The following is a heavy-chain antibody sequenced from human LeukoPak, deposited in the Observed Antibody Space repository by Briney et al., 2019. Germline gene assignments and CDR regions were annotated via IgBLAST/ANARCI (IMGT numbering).Heavy chain of an antibody. V-gene: IGHV3-53*01. CDR1: AFTVSSNY. CDR3: ARELTGGSGTYSIPDAFDI. CDR2: IYSGGST. J-gene: IGHJ3*02. D-gene: IGHD3-10*01. Sequence: GGSLRLSCAASAFTVSSNYMNWVRQAPGKGLEWVSVIYSGGSTSYADSVKGRFTISRDNSKNTVYLQMYSLRAEDTAVYYCARELTGGSGTYSIPDAFDIWGQGTMVTVSS.